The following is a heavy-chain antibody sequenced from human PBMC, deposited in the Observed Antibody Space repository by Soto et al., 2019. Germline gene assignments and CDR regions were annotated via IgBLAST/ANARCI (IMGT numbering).Heavy chain of an antibody. CDR3: ARSRRGAYSSGWYSPSGYYNYGIDV. D-gene: IGHD6-19*01. Sequence: GEALNISCKASGYSFSTCWIGWVRQMPGKGLEWMGIIYPGDSDTKYSPSLQGQVTISADTSISTAYLQWTSLKASDTAMYYCARSRRGAYSSGWYSPSGYYNYGIDVWGQGTKVTVSS. CDR2: IYPGDSDT. V-gene: IGHV5-51*01. J-gene: IGHJ6*02. CDR1: GYSFSTCW.